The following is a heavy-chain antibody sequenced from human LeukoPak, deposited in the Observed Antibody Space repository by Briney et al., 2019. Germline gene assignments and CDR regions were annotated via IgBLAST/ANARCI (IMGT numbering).Heavy chain of an antibody. CDR3: ARGGGRHVEY. D-gene: IGHD2/OR15-2a*01. J-gene: IGHJ4*02. V-gene: IGHV3-7*05. CDR2: IKEDGSEK. CDR1: GFTFSNYG. Sequence: GGSLRLSCAASGFTFSNYGMIWVRQAPGKGLEWVANIKEDGSEKNYVDSVKGRFTISRDNAKNSLYLQMNSLRAEDTAVYYCARGGGRHVEYWGQGNLVTVSS.